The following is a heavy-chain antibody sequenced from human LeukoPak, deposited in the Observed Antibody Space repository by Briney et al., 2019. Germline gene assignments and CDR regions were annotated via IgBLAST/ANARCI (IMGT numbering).Heavy chain of an antibody. D-gene: IGHD2-21*01. CDR2: IRSKAYGGTT. V-gene: IGHV3-49*04. CDR1: GFIFGDYA. Sequence: GGSLRLSCTASGFIFGDYAMSWVRQAPGTGRKWVAVIRSKAYGGTTDYAASVKGRFTISKDDSKNIVYLQMNSLKIEDTAVYYCSRDGDRPGTSNFDYWGQGTLVTVSS. J-gene: IGHJ4*02. CDR3: SRDGDRPGTSNFDY.